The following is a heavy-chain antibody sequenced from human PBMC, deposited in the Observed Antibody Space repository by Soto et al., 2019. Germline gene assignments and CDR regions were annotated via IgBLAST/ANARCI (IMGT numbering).Heavy chain of an antibody. CDR3: TGLWFGEIYNY. CDR2: IKNKNDGGTI. V-gene: IGHV3-15*07. D-gene: IGHD3-10*01. Sequence: EVELEESGGGLVKPGGSLTLSCAASGFSFKNAWMNWVRQAPGKGLEWVGRIKNKNDGGTIDYAAFVKGRFTISRDASENTLYLHMNDLKTEDSAVYFCTGLWFGEIYNYWGQGSLVTVSS. J-gene: IGHJ4*01. CDR1: GFSFKNAW.